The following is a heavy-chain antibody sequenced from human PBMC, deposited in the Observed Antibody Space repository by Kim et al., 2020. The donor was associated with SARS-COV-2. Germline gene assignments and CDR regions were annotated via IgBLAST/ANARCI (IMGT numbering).Heavy chain of an antibody. CDR3: ARSYIVRAKFDP. J-gene: IGHJ5*02. V-gene: IGHV3-21*01. Sequence: SCADSMKGRFTISRDNAKNSLYLQMKSLRAEDTAVYYCARSYIVRAKFDPWGEGTLVTVSS. D-gene: IGHD1-26*01.